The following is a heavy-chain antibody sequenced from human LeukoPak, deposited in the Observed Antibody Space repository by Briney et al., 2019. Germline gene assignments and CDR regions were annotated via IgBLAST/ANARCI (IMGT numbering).Heavy chain of an antibody. CDR1: GFTFSSYA. CDR2: ISGSGGST. J-gene: IGHJ4*02. Sequence: GGSPRLSCAASGFTFSSYAMSWVRQAPGKGLEWVSAISGSGGSTYYADSVKGRFTISRDNSKNSLYLQMNSLRAEDTALYYCARVGDIDYGGNPVDCWGQGTLVTVSS. D-gene: IGHD4-23*01. V-gene: IGHV3-23*01. CDR3: ARVGDIDYGGNPVDC.